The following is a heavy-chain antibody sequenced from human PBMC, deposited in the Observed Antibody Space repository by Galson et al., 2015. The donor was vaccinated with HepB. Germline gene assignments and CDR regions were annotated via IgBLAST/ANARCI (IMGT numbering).Heavy chain of an antibody. D-gene: IGHD3-9*01. CDR2: ISGSGGST. Sequence: LRLSCAASGFTFSSYAMSWVRQAPGKGLEWVSAISGSGGSTYYADSVKGRFTISRDNSKNTLYLQMNSLRAEDTAVYYCAKWYFDWLTNWFDPWGQGTLVTVSS. CDR1: GFTFSSYA. V-gene: IGHV3-23*01. CDR3: AKWYFDWLTNWFDP. J-gene: IGHJ5*02.